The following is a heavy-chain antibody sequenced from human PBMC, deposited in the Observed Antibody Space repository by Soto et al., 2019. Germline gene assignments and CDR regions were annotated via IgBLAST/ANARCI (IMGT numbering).Heavy chain of an antibody. D-gene: IGHD1-26*01. V-gene: IGHV3-23*01. Sequence: GGSLRLSCAASGFAFSSSAMSWVRQAPGKGLEWVSSISGGGGSTYYADSVKGRFTISRDNSTNTLYVQMNSLRADDTAVYYCARVPALYSGSSYFDYWGQGTLVTVSS. CDR1: GFAFSSSA. CDR2: ISGGGGST. CDR3: ARVPALYSGSSYFDY. J-gene: IGHJ4*02.